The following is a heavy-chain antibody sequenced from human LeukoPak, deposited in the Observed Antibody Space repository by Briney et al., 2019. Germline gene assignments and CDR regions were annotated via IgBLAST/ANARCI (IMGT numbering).Heavy chain of an antibody. J-gene: IGHJ4*02. V-gene: IGHV1-2*02. CDR2: INPNSDGT. CDR3: GRRISVSGFLEY. CDR1: GYTLTGYY. D-gene: IGHD6-19*01. Sequence: ASVKASCKASGYTLTGYYTRGGPQAPGQGLEWMGWINPNSDGTNYAQKFKGRVTMTRDTSISTAYMELSRLRSDDTPVYSCGRRISVSGFLEYWGQGTLVTVSS.